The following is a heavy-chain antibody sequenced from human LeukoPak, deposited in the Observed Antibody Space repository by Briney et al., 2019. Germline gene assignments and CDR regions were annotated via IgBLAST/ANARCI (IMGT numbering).Heavy chain of an antibody. Sequence: SETLSLTCAVYGGSFSGYYWSWIRQPPGKGLEWIGEINHSGSTNYNPSLKSRVTISVDTSKNQFSLKLSSVTAADTAVYYCATLTHQYSSSWLYFDYWGQGTLVTVSS. D-gene: IGHD6-13*01. J-gene: IGHJ4*02. V-gene: IGHV4-34*01. CDR2: INHSGST. CDR3: ATLTHQYSSSWLYFDY. CDR1: GGSFSGYY.